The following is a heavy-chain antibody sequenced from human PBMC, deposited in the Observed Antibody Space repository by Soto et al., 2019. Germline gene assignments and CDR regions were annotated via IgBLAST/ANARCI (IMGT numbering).Heavy chain of an antibody. J-gene: IGHJ3*01. CDR2: ISGDSNYI. CDR1: GFSFSGYN. V-gene: IGHV3-21*01. D-gene: IGHD3-22*01. Sequence: GGSLRLSCAASGFSFSGYNMNWVRQAPGKGLEWVSSISGDSNYIYYADSVQGRFTISRDNAKNSVYLQMNSLRAEDTAVYYSARVVYFDRSAYGLWGQGTMVTVSS. CDR3: ARVVYFDRSAYGL.